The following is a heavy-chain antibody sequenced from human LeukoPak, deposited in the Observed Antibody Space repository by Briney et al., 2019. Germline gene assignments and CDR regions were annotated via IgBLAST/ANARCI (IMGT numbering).Heavy chain of an antibody. CDR2: IRSKAYGGTT. CDR3: TRDQSSGWYGVYYYYYMDV. J-gene: IGHJ6*03. CDR1: GFTFSSYE. Sequence: GGSLRLSCAASGFTFSSYEMNWVRQAPGKGLEWVGFIRSKAYGGTTEYAASVKGRFTISRDDSKSIAYLQMNSLKTEDTAVYYCTRDQSSGWYGVYYYYYMDVWGKGTTVTISS. V-gene: IGHV3-49*04. D-gene: IGHD6-19*01.